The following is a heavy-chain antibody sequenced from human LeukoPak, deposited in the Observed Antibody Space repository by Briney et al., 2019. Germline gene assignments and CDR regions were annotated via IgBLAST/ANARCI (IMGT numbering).Heavy chain of an antibody. CDR3: ARGRYCSSISCYADVGFDP. CDR2: INPSGGST. CDR1: GYTFTSYY. J-gene: IGHJ5*02. V-gene: IGHV1-46*01. D-gene: IGHD2-2*01. Sequence: GASVKVSCKASGYTFTSYYMHWVRQAPGQGLEWMGIINPSGGSTSYAQKFQGRVTMTRDMSTSTVYMELSSLRSEDTAVYYCARGRYCSSISCYADVGFDPWGQGTLVTVSS.